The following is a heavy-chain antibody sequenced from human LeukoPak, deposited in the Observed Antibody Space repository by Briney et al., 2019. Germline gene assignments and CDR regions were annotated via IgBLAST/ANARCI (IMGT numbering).Heavy chain of an antibody. J-gene: IGHJ4*02. CDR1: GGSISSGSYY. D-gene: IGHD5-18*01. V-gene: IGHV4-61*02. CDR2: IYTTGST. CDR3: ARDTGDTFSLDY. Sequence: ASETLSLTCTVSGGSISSGSYYWTWIRQPAGKGLEWIGRIYTTGSTNYNPSLKSRVTISVDTSKNQFSLKLSSVTAAVTAVYYCARDTGDTFSLDYWGQGTLVTVSS.